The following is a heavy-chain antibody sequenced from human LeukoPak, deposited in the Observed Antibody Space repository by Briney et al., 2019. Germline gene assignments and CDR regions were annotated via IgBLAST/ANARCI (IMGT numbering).Heavy chain of an antibody. CDR1: GGSISSYY. CDR3: ARGGQYGSGSYYTYYYYGMDV. J-gene: IGHJ6*02. V-gene: IGHV4-4*07. D-gene: IGHD3-10*01. Sequence: SETLSLTCIVSGGSISSYYWSWIRQPAGKGLEWIGRIYTSGSTNYNPSLKSRATMSVDTSKNQFSLKLSSVTAADTAVYYCARGGQYGSGSYYTYYYYGMDVWGQGTTVTVSS. CDR2: IYTSGST.